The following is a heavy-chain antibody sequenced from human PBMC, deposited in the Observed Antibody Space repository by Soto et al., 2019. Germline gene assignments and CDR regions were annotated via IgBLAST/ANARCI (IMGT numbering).Heavy chain of an antibody. V-gene: IGHV1-2*04. CDR2: INPNSGGT. D-gene: IGHD3-9*01. Sequence: QVQLVQSGAEVKKPGASVKVSCKASGYTFTGYYMHWVRQAPGQGLEWMGWINPNSGGTNYAQKFQGWVTMTRETSISTAYMELSRLRSDDTAVYYCARGGEQKYYDIWTEDYYGMDVWGQGTTVTVSS. CDR3: ARGGEQKYYDIWTEDYYGMDV. J-gene: IGHJ6*02. CDR1: GYTFTGYY.